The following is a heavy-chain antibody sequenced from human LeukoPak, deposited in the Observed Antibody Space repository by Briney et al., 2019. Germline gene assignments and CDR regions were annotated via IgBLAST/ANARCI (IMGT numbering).Heavy chain of an antibody. CDR1: GFTFSSYS. J-gene: IGHJ4*02. V-gene: IGHV3-48*01. CDR2: INSDSSAI. CDR3: ARSYTGYDL. D-gene: IGHD5-12*01. Sequence: GGSLRLSCVASGFTFSSYSMNWVRQAPGKGLDWISGINSDSSAIYYADSVKGRFIISRDNAKNSLYLQMNSLRAEDTAVYYCARSYTGYDLWGQGTLVTVSS.